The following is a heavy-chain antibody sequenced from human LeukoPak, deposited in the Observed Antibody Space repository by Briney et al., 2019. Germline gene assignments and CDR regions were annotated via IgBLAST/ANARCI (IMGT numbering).Heavy chain of an antibody. CDR3: AKDRAYYSDY. Sequence: GGSLRLSCAASGFTFSSYAMSWVRQAPGKGLEWVSAISGSGGSTYYADSVKGRFTISRDDSKNTLYLQMNSLSAEDTAVYYCAKDRAYYSDYWGQGTLVTVSS. CDR2: ISGSGGST. J-gene: IGHJ4*02. V-gene: IGHV3-23*01. CDR1: GFTFSSYA. D-gene: IGHD3-10*01.